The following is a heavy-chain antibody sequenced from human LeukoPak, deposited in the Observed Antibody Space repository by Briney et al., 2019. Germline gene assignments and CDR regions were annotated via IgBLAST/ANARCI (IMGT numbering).Heavy chain of an antibody. Sequence: PSETLSLTCTVSGYSITSGYYWGWIRQPPGKGLEWIGSIYHSGSTYYNPSLKSRVTISVDTSKNQFSLKLSSATAADTAVYYCARRGPGGERWFDPWGQGTLVTVSS. CDR3: ARRGPGGERWFDP. J-gene: IGHJ5*02. D-gene: IGHD2-8*02. CDR1: GYSITSGYY. V-gene: IGHV4-38-2*02. CDR2: IYHSGST.